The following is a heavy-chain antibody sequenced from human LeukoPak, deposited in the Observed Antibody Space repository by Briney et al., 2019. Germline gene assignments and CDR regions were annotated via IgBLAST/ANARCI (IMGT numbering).Heavy chain of an antibody. CDR3: ARGGPVGNYDSSGYYLH. V-gene: IGHV1-46*01. D-gene: IGHD3-22*01. J-gene: IGHJ4*02. CDR1: GYIFTSYY. Sequence: GASVKVSCKASGYIFTSYYIHWVRRAPGQGLEWMGIIDARGGSTTYAQKFQGSVTMTRDASTNTVYMELSSLRSDDTAVYCCARGGPVGNYDSSGYYLHWGQGTLVTVSS. CDR2: IDARGGST.